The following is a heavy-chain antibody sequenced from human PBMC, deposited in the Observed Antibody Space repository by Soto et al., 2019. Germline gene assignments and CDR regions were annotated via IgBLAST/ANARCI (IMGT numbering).Heavy chain of an antibody. D-gene: IGHD6-13*01. V-gene: IGHV3-53*01. Sequence: LRLSCAASGFTFIRHAMDWVRQAPVKGLEWVSVIYSGGSTYYADSVKGRFTISRDNSKNTLYLQMNSLRAEDTAVYYCARDKGAPGIAAAGNRRYYYYGMDVWGQGTTVTVSS. J-gene: IGHJ6*02. CDR1: GFTFIRHA. CDR3: ARDKGAPGIAAAGNRRYYYYGMDV. CDR2: IYSGGST.